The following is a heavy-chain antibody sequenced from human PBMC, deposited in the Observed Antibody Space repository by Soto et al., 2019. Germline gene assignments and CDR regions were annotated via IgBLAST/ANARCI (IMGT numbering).Heavy chain of an antibody. CDR2: ISYNGNT. V-gene: IGHV4-31*02. CDR3: ARDKGGAALKGSGMEV. D-gene: IGHD3-10*01. CDR1: GGSIGSRDYY. J-gene: IGHJ6*02. Sequence: QVRLQESAPGLVKPPQTLSLKCSVSGGSIGSRDYYWSWIRQHPEKGLEGIGSISYNGNTAYNPPLRGRPTMSLDTSMNEFSLKLTSVTAADTAVYYCARDKGGAALKGSGMEVWGQGTTVTVS.